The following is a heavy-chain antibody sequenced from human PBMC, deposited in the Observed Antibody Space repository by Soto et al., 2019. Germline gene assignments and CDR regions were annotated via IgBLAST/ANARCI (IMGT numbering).Heavy chain of an antibody. J-gene: IGHJ3*02. CDR2: IWYDGSNK. Sequence: QVQLVESGGGVVQPGRSLRLSCAASGFTFSSYGMHWVRQAPGKGLEWVAVIWYDGSNKYYADSVKGRFTISRDNSKNTLYLQMNSLRAEDTAVYYCAREGYCSGGSCYVAFDIWGQGTMVTFSS. CDR1: GFTFSSYG. CDR3: AREGYCSGGSCYVAFDI. D-gene: IGHD2-15*01. V-gene: IGHV3-33*01.